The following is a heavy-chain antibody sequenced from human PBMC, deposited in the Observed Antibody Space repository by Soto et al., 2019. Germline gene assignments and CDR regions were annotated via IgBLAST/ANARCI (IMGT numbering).Heavy chain of an antibody. D-gene: IGHD5-12*01. V-gene: IGHV1-2*04. CDR2: INPNSGGT. CDR3: AREYSGYENYYCYGMDV. Sequence: ASVKVSCKASGYTFTGCYMHWVRQAPGEGLEWMGWINPNSGGTNYAQKFQGWVTMTRDTSISTAYMELSRLRSDDTAVYYCAREYSGYENYYCYGMDVWGQGTTVTVSS. CDR1: GYTFTGCY. J-gene: IGHJ6*02.